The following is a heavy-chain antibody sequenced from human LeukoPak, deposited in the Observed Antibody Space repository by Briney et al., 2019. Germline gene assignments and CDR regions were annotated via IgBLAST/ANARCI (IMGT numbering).Heavy chain of an antibody. D-gene: IGHD6-19*01. CDR2: ISYDGSNK. Sequence: GRSLRLSCAASGFTFSSYGMHWVRQAPGKGREWVAYISYDGSNKYYADSVKRRFTISRDNSKNTLYLQINSLRAEDTAVYYCAKDSSGWHQPWGFDYWGEGTLVTVSS. CDR3: AKDSSGWHQPWGFDY. J-gene: IGHJ4*02. CDR1: GFTFSSYG. V-gene: IGHV3-30*18.